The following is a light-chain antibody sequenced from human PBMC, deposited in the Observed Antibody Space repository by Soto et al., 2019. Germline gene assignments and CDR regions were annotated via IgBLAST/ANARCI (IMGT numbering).Light chain of an antibody. Sequence: QYALTQPPSASGSPGQSVTISCIGTSSDVGGYNYVSWYQQHPGKAPKLMIYEVSKRPSGVPDRFSGSKSGNTTSLTVSGLQAEDEADYYCSSYAASNNLGVFGGGTKVTVL. CDR2: EVS. CDR3: SSYAASNNLGV. CDR1: SSDVGGYNY. J-gene: IGLJ2*01. V-gene: IGLV2-8*01.